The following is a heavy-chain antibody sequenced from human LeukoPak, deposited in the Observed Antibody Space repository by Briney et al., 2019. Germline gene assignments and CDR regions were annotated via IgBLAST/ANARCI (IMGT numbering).Heavy chain of an antibody. CDR3: ARSSSWYPFWYYYYYMDV. CDR2: INHSGST. D-gene: IGHD6-13*01. J-gene: IGHJ6*03. V-gene: IGHV4-34*01. CDR1: GGSFSGYY. Sequence: PSETLSLTCAVYGGSFSGYYWSWIRQPPGKGLEWIGEINHSGSTNYNPSLKSRVTISVGTSKNQFSLKLSSVTAADTAVYYCARSSSWYPFWYYYYYMDVWGKGTTVTVSS.